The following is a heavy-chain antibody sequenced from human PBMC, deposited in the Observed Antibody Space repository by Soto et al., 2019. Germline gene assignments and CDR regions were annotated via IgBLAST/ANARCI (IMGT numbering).Heavy chain of an antibody. V-gene: IGHV1-8*01. J-gene: IGHJ3*02. CDR1: RDTFTSYD. CDR3: ARGDSYDAFDI. CDR2: MNPNSGNT. Sequence: ASVKASCKASRDTFTSYDINWARQATGQGLEWMGWMNPNSGNTGYAQKFQGRVTMTRNTSISTAYMELSSLTSEDTAVYYCARGDSYDAFDIWVQGTMVTVSS. D-gene: IGHD3-10*01.